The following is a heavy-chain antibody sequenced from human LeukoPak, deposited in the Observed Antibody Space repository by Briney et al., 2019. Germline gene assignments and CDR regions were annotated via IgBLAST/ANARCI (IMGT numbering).Heavy chain of an antibody. CDR2: ISSSSSAI. J-gene: IGHJ1*01. CDR3: ARIPWSQTEHFQY. V-gene: IGHV3-48*02. CDR1: GFTFSSYS. Sequence: GGSLRLSCAASGFTFSSYSMNWVREAPGKGVEWVSFISSSSSAIYYADSVKGRFTISRDNAKSSLYLQMNSLRDEDTAVYYCARIPWSQTEHFQYWGQGTLVTVFS. D-gene: IGHD3-3*01.